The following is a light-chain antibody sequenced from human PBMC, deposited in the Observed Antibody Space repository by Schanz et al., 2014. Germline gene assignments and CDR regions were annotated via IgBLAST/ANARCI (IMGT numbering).Light chain of an antibody. CDR3: QQYNNWPPSIT. Sequence: EIVMTQSPAILSVSPGERATLSCRASQSVSSNLAWYQQKPGQGPRLLIYGASTRATGIPARFSGSGSGTEFTLTISSLQSEDFAVYYCQQYNNWPPSITFGQGTRLEIK. CDR1: QSVSSN. V-gene: IGKV3-15*01. J-gene: IGKJ5*01. CDR2: GAS.